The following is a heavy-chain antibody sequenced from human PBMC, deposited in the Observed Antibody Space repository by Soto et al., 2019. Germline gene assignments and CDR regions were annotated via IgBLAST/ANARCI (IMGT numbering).Heavy chain of an antibody. Sequence: EVQLVESGGGLVQPGRSLRLSCAASGFTFDDYAMHWVRQAPGKGLEWVSGISWNSGSIGYADSVKGRFTISRDNAKNSLYLQMNSLRAEDTALYYCAKDGIVSVNYGSGSYYSPYYYYYYMDVWGKGTTVTVSS. J-gene: IGHJ6*03. CDR3: AKDGIVSVNYGSGSYYSPYYYYYYMDV. CDR2: ISWNSGSI. V-gene: IGHV3-9*01. D-gene: IGHD3-10*01. CDR1: GFTFDDYA.